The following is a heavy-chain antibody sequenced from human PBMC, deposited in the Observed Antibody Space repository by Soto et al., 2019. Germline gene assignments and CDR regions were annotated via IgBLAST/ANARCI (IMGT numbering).Heavy chain of an antibody. D-gene: IGHD4-17*01. CDR3: TRGYGDSVRDY. V-gene: IGHV3-73*01. CDR2: IRSKSNSYAT. CDR1: GFTFSGSA. Sequence: EVQLVESGGGLVQPGGSLKLSCAVSGFTFSGSAMHWVRQASGKGLEWVGRIRSKSNSYATAYAASVKGRFTISRDDSKNTAYLRMNSLKTEDTAVYYCTRGYGDSVRDYWGQGTLVTVSS. J-gene: IGHJ4*02.